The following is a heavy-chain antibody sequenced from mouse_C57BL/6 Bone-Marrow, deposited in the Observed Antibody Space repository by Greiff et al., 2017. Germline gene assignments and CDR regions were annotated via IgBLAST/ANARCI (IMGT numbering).Heavy chain of an antibody. CDR1: GYTFTSYG. J-gene: IGHJ2*01. CDR2: IYPRSGNT. Sequence: QVQLQESGAELARPGASVKLSCKASGYTFTSYGISWVKQRTGQGLEWIGEIYPRSGNTYYNEKFKGKATLTADTSSSTAYMELRSLTSEDSAVYFCARDGYDGVYFDDWGQGTTLTVSS. D-gene: IGHD2-2*01. CDR3: ARDGYDGVYFDD. V-gene: IGHV1-81*01.